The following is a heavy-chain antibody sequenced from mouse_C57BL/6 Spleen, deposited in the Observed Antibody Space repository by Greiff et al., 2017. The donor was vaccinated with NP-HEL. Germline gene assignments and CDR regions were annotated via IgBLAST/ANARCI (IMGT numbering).Heavy chain of an antibody. Sequence: EVKVVESGGGLVKPGGSLKLSCAASGFTFSDYGMHWVRQAPEKGLEWVAYISSGSSTIYYADTVKGRFTISRDNAKNTLFLQMTSLRSEDTAMYYCARDGYYPLDYWGQGTSVTVSS. D-gene: IGHD2-3*01. J-gene: IGHJ4*01. CDR1: GFTFSDYG. CDR3: ARDGYYPLDY. CDR2: ISSGSSTI. V-gene: IGHV5-17*01.